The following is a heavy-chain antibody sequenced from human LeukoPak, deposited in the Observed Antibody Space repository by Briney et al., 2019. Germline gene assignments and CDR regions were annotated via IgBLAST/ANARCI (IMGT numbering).Heavy chain of an antibody. J-gene: IGHJ4*02. D-gene: IGHD1-26*01. Sequence: ASVKVSCKASGYTFTSYDINWVRQATGQGLEWMGWMNPNSGGTDYAQKFQGRVTMTRDTSISTAYMELSRLRSDDTAVYYCARDRDSGSYYDFDYWGQGTLVTVSS. CDR2: MNPNSGGT. CDR1: GYTFTSYD. CDR3: ARDRDSGSYYDFDY. V-gene: IGHV1-2*02.